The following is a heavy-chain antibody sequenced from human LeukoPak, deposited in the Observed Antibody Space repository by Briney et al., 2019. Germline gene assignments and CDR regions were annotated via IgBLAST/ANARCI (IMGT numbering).Heavy chain of an antibody. Sequence: GGSLRLSCAASGFTFSSYWMSWVRQAPGKGLEWVANIKQDGSEKYYVDSVKGRFTISRDNAKNSLYLQMNSPRAEDTAVYYCARELIVATRAGFDYWGQGTLVTVSS. CDR1: GFTFSSYW. V-gene: IGHV3-7*01. J-gene: IGHJ4*02. CDR3: ARELIVATRAGFDY. D-gene: IGHD5-12*01. CDR2: IKQDGSEK.